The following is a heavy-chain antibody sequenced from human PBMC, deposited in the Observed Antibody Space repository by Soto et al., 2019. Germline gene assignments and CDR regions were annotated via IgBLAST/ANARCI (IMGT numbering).Heavy chain of an antibody. Sequence: GGSLRLSCAASGFTFSSYGMHWVRQAPGKGLEWVAVISYDGSNKYYADSVKGRFTISRDNSKNTLYLQMNSLRAEDTAVYYCAKDLGDRGNSSYWGQGTLVTVSS. D-gene: IGHD2-21*02. CDR1: GFTFSSYG. J-gene: IGHJ4*02. CDR2: ISYDGSNK. V-gene: IGHV3-30*18. CDR3: AKDLGDRGNSSY.